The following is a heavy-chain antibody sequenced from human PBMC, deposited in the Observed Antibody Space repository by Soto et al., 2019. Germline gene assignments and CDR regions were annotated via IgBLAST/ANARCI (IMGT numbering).Heavy chain of an antibody. D-gene: IGHD2-15*01. CDR2: FNPSGGRT. V-gene: IGHV1-46*01. CDR1: GYTFTSHY. CDR3: AREGPIGEYYGMDV. J-gene: IGHJ6*02. Sequence: ASVKVSCKASGYTFTSHYVHWVRQAPGQGLEWLGVFNPSGGRTTYAQKFQGRVTMTRDTSTGTDYMELSSLTSEDAATYYCAREGPIGEYYGMDVWGQGTTVTVSS.